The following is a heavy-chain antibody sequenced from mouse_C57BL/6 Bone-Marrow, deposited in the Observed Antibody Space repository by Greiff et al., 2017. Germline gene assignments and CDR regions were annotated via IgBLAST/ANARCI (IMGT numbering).Heavy chain of an antibody. CDR2: IDPSDSYT. CDR3: ASGYGSSPPTAYFDV. CDR1: GYTFTSYW. Sequence: QVQLQQPGAELVMPGASVKLSCKASGYTFTSYWMHWVKQRPGQGLEWIGEIDPSDSYTNYNQKFKGKSTLTVDKSSSTAYMQLSSLTSEASAVYYCASGYGSSPPTAYFDVWGTGTTVTVSS. V-gene: IGHV1-69*01. D-gene: IGHD1-1*01. J-gene: IGHJ1*03.